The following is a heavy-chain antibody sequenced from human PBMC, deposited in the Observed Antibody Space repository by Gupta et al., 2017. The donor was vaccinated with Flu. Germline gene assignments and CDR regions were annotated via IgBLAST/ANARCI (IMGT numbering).Heavy chain of an antibody. D-gene: IGHD3-22*01. V-gene: IGHV1-69*06. CDR1: GGTFSSNA. CDR3: ARDYDGTGTYYYYDFGMDV. Sequence: QVQLVQSGAEVKKPGSSGKFSCKASGGTFSSNAISWVRQAPGQGLEWMGGIIPKCDTPNYAQKFQGRVTITADKSTSTAYMELSSLRSEDTAVYYCARDYDGTGTYYYYDFGMDVWGQGTTVTVSS. CDR2: IIPKCDTP. J-gene: IGHJ6*02.